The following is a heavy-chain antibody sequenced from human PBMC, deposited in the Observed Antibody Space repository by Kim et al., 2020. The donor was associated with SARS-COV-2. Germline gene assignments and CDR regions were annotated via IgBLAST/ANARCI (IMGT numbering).Heavy chain of an antibody. V-gene: IGHV3-23*01. J-gene: IGHJ6*02. CDR2: ISGSGGST. CDR3: AKTIAATGTGYYGVDV. Sequence: GGSLRLSCAASGLTFSSYAMSWVRQAPGKGLEWVSTISGSGGSTYSAVSVKGRFTISRDNSKNTLYLQMNSLRADDTAVYYCAKTIAATGTGYYGVDVWGQGTTVTVSS. CDR1: GLTFSSYA. D-gene: IGHD6-13*01.